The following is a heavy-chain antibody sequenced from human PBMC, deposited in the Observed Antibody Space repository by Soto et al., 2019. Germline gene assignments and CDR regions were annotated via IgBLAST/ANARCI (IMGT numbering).Heavy chain of an antibody. CDR2: IYPGDSDA. Sequence: GESLNLSCKGSGYTFTTYWIAWVRQIPGKGLEWMGIIYPGDSDATYSPSFEGQVTFSVDKSITTAYLQWISLKASDTAMYYCARQAYFGSGTYYSDYWGQGTQVTVSS. J-gene: IGHJ4*02. CDR3: ARQAYFGSGTYYSDY. CDR1: GYTFTTYW. V-gene: IGHV5-51*01. D-gene: IGHD3-10*01.